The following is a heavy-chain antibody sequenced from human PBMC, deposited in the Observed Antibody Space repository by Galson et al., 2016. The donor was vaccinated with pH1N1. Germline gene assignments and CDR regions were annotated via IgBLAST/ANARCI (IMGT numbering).Heavy chain of an antibody. Sequence: SLRLSCAAFEFTLQTYPMSWVRRVPGKGLEWVANINQDGTEKNYADSVKGRFIISRDVAKNSLYLQMSRLTAGDTATYFCSRDGDARGDYRPWGDYWGQGSLVIVSS. V-gene: IGHV3-7*03. D-gene: IGHD4-17*01. J-gene: IGHJ4*02. CDR2: INQDGTEK. CDR1: EFTLQTYP. CDR3: SRDGDARGDYRPWGDY.